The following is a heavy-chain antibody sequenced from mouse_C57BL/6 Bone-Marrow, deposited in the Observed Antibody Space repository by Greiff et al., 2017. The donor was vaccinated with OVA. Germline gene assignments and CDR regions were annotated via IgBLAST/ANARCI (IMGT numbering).Heavy chain of an antibody. CDR2: IYPGNSDT. V-gene: IGHV1-5*01. CDR1: GYTFTSYW. Sequence: SGTVLARPGASVKMSCKTSGYTFTSYWMHCVKQRPGQGLDWIGAIYPGNSDTSYNQKFKGKAKLTAVTSASTAYMELSSLTNEDSAVYYCTRSQITTVVRGDYWGQGTTLTVSS. D-gene: IGHD1-1*01. J-gene: IGHJ2*01. CDR3: TRSQITTVVRGDY.